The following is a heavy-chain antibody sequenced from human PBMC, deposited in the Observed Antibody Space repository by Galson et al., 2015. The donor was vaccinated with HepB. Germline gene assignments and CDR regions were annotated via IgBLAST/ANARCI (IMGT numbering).Heavy chain of an antibody. Sequence: SLRLSCAASGFTVSSYWMSWVRQAPGKGLEWVANIKQDGSEKYYVDSVKGRFTISRDNAKNSLYLQMNSLRAEDTAVYYCARENYYDSSGYSDAFDIWGQGTMVTVSS. CDR3: ARENYYDSSGYSDAFDI. D-gene: IGHD3-22*01. J-gene: IGHJ3*02. CDR2: IKQDGSEK. CDR1: GFTVSSYW. V-gene: IGHV3-7*03.